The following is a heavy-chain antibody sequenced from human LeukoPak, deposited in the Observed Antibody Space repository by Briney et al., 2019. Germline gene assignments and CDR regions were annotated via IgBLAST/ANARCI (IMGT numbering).Heavy chain of an antibody. CDR3: ASGGMVRGVMDDAFDI. Sequence: ASVKVSCKASGYTFTGYYMHWVRQAPGQGLEWMGWINPNSGGTNYTQKFQGRVTMTRDTSISTAYMELSRLRSDDTAVYCCASGGMVRGVMDDAFDIWGQGTMVTVSS. V-gene: IGHV1-2*02. D-gene: IGHD3-10*01. J-gene: IGHJ3*02. CDR2: INPNSGGT. CDR1: GYTFTGYY.